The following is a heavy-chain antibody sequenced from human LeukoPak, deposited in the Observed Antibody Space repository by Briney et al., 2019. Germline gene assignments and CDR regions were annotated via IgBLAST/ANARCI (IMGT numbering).Heavy chain of an antibody. CDR2: ISGSGTNT. D-gene: IGHD6-13*01. V-gene: IGHV3-23*01. CDR3: AKSFGPVIAAAGTGAD. J-gene: IGHJ4*02. CDR1: GFTFSNHW. Sequence: GGSLRLSCAASGFTFSNHWMTWVRQAPGKGLEWVSVISGSGTNTDYADSVKGRFTISRDNSKNTLYLQMNSLRAEDTAVYYCAKSFGPVIAAAGTGADWGQGTLVTVSS.